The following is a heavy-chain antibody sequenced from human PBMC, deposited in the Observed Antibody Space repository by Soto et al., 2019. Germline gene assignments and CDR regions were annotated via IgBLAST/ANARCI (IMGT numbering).Heavy chain of an antibody. Sequence: PSETLSLTCTVSGGSISSSSYYWGWIRQPPGKGLEWIGSIYYSGSTYYNPSLKSRVTISVDTSKNQFSLKLSSVTAADTAVYYCARVIVLMGYYYYGMYVWGQGNTVTVS. D-gene: IGHD2-8*01. CDR1: GGSISSSSYY. J-gene: IGHJ6*02. V-gene: IGHV4-39*01. CDR2: IYYSGST. CDR3: ARVIVLMGYYYYGMYV.